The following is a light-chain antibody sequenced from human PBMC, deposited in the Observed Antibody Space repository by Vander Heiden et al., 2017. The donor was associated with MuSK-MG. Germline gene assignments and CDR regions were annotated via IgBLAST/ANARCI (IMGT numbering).Light chain of an antibody. CDR1: QSISKY. V-gene: IGKV1-39*01. CDR2: TSS. J-gene: IGKJ4*01. Sequence: DIQMTQSPSSLSASVGDRVTITCRASQSISKYLNWYQQKPGKAPKLLIYTSSNLQSGVPSRFSGSGSGTDFTLTISSLQPEDFATYYCQQSYSTPPVTFGGGTRVEIK. CDR3: QQSYSTPPVT.